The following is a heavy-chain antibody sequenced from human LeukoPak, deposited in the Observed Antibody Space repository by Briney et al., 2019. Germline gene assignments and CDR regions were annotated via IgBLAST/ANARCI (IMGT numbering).Heavy chain of an antibody. CDR1: GFTFSSYD. Sequence: PGGSLRLSCAASGFTFSSYDMHWVRQAPGKGLEWVAFIRYDGSNKYYADSVRGRFTISRDNSKNTPYLQMNSLRAEDTAVYYCAKGSRWYIDYWGQGTLVTVSS. CDR2: IRYDGSNK. CDR3: AKGSRWYIDY. J-gene: IGHJ4*02. D-gene: IGHD6-13*01. V-gene: IGHV3-30*02.